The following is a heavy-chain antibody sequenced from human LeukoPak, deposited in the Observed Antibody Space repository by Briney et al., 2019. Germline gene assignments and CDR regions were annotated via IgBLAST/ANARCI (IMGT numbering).Heavy chain of an antibody. Sequence: PSETLSLTCTVSGGSISSYYWSWIRQPAGKGLEWIGRIYTSGSTNCNPSLKTRVTMSVHTSKNQFSLTLSSVTAADTAVYYCAREGRKALLWFGELSGDWFDPWGQGTLVTVSS. CDR2: IYTSGST. CDR3: AREGRKALLWFGELSGDWFDP. J-gene: IGHJ5*02. V-gene: IGHV4-4*07. D-gene: IGHD3-10*01. CDR1: GGSISSYY.